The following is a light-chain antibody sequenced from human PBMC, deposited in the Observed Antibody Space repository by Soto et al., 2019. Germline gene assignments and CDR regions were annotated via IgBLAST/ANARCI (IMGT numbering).Light chain of an antibody. J-gene: IGLJ3*02. CDR3: QSYDNSLPWV. CDR2: NNN. CDR1: SSNIGAGYD. Sequence: QSVLTQPPSVSGAPGQRVTISCTGSSSNIGAGYDVHWYQQFPGTAPKLLIYNNNHRPSGVPDRFSGSKSGTSASLAIAGLQAEDEADYYCQSYDNSLPWVFGGGTKRTVL. V-gene: IGLV1-40*01.